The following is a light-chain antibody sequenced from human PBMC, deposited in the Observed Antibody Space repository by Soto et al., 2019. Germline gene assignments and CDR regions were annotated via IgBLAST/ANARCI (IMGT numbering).Light chain of an antibody. J-gene: IGKJ2*01. V-gene: IGKV1-6*01. CDR1: QGIGND. CDR3: LQHYNFPYT. Sequence: AIQMTQSPSSLSASVGDRVTITCRASQGIGNDLGWYQQRPGKAPKLLIYAASSLQSGVPSRFSGSGSDTDFTLTISSLQPEDFATYYCLQHYNFPYTFGQGTKLEIK. CDR2: AAS.